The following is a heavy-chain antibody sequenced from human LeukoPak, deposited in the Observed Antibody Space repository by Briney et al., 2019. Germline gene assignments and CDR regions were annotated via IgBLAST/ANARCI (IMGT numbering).Heavy chain of an antibody. CDR3: ARLSMIDTFDI. CDR2: IYCDGSKT. CDR1: GYIFTDYW. J-gene: IGHJ3*02. V-gene: IGHV5-51*01. Sequence: GESLKIPCQTSGYIFTDYWIGWVRQMPGKGLEWMAIIYCDGSKTIYSPSFQTQVTISVDKSTNTAYLHWRSLKASDTAMYYCARLSMIDTFDIWGLGTVVTVSS. D-gene: IGHD3-22*01.